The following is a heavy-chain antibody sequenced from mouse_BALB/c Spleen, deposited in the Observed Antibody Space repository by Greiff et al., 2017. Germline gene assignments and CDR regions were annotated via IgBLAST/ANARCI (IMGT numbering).Heavy chain of an antibody. CDR2: ISYSGST. J-gene: IGHJ2*01. Sequence: EVQRVESGPGLVKPSQSLSLTCTVTGYSITSDYAWNWIRQFPGNKLEWMGYISYSGSTSYNPSLKSRISITRDTSKNQFFLQLNSVTTEDTATYYCATTTVVADYFDYWGQGTTLTVSS. V-gene: IGHV3-2*02. CDR3: ATTTVVADYFDY. D-gene: IGHD1-1*01. CDR1: GYSITSDYA.